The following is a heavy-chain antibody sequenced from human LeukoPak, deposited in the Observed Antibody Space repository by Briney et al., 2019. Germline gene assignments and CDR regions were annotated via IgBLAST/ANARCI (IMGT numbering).Heavy chain of an antibody. Sequence: PGGSLRLSCAASGFTFTTYWMHWVRQAPGKGLEWVSAISGSGGSTYYADSVKGRFTISRDNSKNTLYLQMNSLRAEDTAVYYCAKEVAYCGGDCSGTPFDYWGQGTLVTVSS. CDR3: AKEVAYCGGDCSGTPFDY. CDR1: GFTFTTYW. CDR2: ISGSGGST. J-gene: IGHJ4*02. V-gene: IGHV3-23*01. D-gene: IGHD2-21*02.